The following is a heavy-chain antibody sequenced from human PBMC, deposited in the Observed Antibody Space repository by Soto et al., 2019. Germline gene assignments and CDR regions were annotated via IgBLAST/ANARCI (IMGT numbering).Heavy chain of an antibody. CDR2: IYYSGST. CDR3: ARVFSDSSTFFAP. D-gene: IGHD6-13*01. Sequence: PSETLSLTCTVSGGSISSGDYYWSWIRQHPGKGLEWIGYIYYSGSTSYNPSLKSRVTISVDTSKNHFSLKLSSVTAADTAVYYCARVFSDSSTFFAPWGQGTLVTVSS. CDR1: GGSISSGDYY. J-gene: IGHJ5*02. V-gene: IGHV4-31*03.